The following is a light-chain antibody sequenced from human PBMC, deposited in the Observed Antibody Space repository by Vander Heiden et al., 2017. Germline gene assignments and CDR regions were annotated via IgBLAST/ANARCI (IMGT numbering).Light chain of an antibody. CDR2: DAS. CDR3: QQYDNLPLT. J-gene: IGKJ4*01. V-gene: IGKV1-33*01. CDR1: QGVSNY. Sequence: DIQMTQSPSSLSASVGERVTITCQASQGVSNYLTWYQQKPGKAPKLLIYDASNWETGVPSRFSGSGSGTDFTFTISSLQPEDIATYYCQQYDNLPLTFGGGTKVEIK.